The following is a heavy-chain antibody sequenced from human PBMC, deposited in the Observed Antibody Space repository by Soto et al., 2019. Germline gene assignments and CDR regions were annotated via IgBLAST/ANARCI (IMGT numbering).Heavy chain of an antibody. J-gene: IGHJ4*02. CDR2: INAGNGNT. D-gene: IGHD6-13*01. Sequence: ASVKVSCKASGYTFTSYAMHWVRQAPGQRLEWMGWINAGNGNTKYSQKFQGRVTITRDTSASTAYMELSSLRSEDTAVYYCASLRIYSSPTPFFDYWGQGTLVTVSS. V-gene: IGHV1-3*01. CDR3: ASLRIYSSPTPFFDY. CDR1: GYTFTSYA.